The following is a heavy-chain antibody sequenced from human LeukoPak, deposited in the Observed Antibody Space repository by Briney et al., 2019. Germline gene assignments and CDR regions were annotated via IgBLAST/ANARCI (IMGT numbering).Heavy chain of an antibody. D-gene: IGHD3-10*01. CDR3: ARWYYYGSGSINYFDY. CDR1: GYSISSGYF. CDR2: IYQSETA. Sequence: SETLSFTCTVSGYSISSGYFWGWMRQPPGKGLEWIGSIYQSETAHYNPSLKSRVTISVDTSKNQFSLKLSSVTAADTAVYYCARWYYYGSGSINYFDYWGQGTLVTVSS. V-gene: IGHV4-38-2*02. J-gene: IGHJ4*02.